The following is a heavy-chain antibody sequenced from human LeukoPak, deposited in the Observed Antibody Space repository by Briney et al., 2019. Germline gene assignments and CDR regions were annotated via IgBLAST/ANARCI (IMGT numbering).Heavy chain of an antibody. D-gene: IGHD2-2*01. J-gene: IGHJ4*02. CDR3: ARVYCTSTSCYVAAAGFFDN. CDR1: GFTVSSNY. Sequence: PGGSLRLSCAASGFTVSSNYMSWVRQAPGKGLEWVSVIYSGGSTYYADSVKGRFTISRDNARNSLYLQMNSLRAEDTAVYYCARVYCTSTSCYVAAAGFFDNWGQGTLVTVSS. CDR2: IYSGGST. V-gene: IGHV3-66*01.